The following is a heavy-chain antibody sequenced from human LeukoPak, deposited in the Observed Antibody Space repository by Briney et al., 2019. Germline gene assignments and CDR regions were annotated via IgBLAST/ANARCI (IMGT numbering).Heavy chain of an antibody. CDR3: ARLMRFVHWFDP. CDR2: IYHSGST. V-gene: IGHV4-38-2*02. Sequence: SETLSLTCTVSGYSISSCYYWGWIRQPPGKGLEWIGSIYHSGSTYYNPSLKSRVTISVDTSKNQFSLKLSSVTAADTAVYYCARLMRFVHWFDPWGQGTLVTVSS. D-gene: IGHD3-16*01. J-gene: IGHJ5*02. CDR1: GYSISSCYY.